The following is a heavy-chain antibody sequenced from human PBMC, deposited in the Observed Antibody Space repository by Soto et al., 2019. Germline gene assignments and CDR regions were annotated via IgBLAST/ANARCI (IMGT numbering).Heavy chain of an antibody. CDR2: IFPMFGTT. CDR3: ARGLALLGTSRSIWYFHL. CDR1: GGTFSRYL. V-gene: IGHV1-69*01. Sequence: QVQLEQSGAEVKKPGFSVRVSCQASGGTFSRYLVNWVRQIPGQGLEWMGGIFPMFGTTNYAQKVQGRVTITADESTGTAHMELSSLTSEDSATYYCARGLALLGTSRSIWYFHLWARGTLVTVSS. D-gene: IGHD1-1*01. J-gene: IGHJ2*01.